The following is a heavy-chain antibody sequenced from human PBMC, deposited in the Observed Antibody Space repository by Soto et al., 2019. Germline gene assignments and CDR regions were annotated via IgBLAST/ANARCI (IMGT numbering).Heavy chain of an antibody. CDR1: GVSISNSSYY. J-gene: IGHJ4*02. CDR2: IYYSGIT. CDR3: ARHGSN. V-gene: IGHV4-39*01. Sequence: PSETLSLTCTVSGVSISNSSYYWGWIRRPPGKGLEWIGTIYYSGITYYNPSLKSRVTISVDTSKNQFSLKLTSVTAADTAVSYCARHGSNWGQGTLVTVSS.